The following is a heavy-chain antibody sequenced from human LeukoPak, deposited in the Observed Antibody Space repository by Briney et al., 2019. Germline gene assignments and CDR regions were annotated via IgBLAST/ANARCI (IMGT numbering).Heavy chain of an antibody. J-gene: IGHJ6*02. CDR2: IYYSGST. CDR1: GGSISSGDYY. CDR3: ASVDSSYYYGMDV. V-gene: IGHV4-30-4*01. D-gene: IGHD5-18*01. Sequence: ETSETLSLTCTVSGGSISSGDYYWSWSRQPPGKGLEWIVYIYYSGSTYHNPSLKSQLPISVDTSKNQFSLKLSSVTAAHTAVYYCASVDSSYYYGMDVWGQGTTVTVSS.